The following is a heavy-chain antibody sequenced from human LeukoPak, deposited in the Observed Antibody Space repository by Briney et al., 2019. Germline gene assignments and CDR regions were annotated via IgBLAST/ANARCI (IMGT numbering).Heavy chain of an antibody. Sequence: SGPTLVNPTQTLTLTCTFSGFSLSTPEKCVTWIRQPPGKALEWLARIDWDDDKFYSPSLRTRLTISKDTPKNQVVLRMTNMDPVDTGTYYCARMTPDSPSFDYWGQGALITVSS. CDR2: IDWDDDK. D-gene: IGHD2-15*01. J-gene: IGHJ4*02. V-gene: IGHV2-70*17. CDR3: ARMTPDSPSFDY. CDR1: GFSLSTPEKC.